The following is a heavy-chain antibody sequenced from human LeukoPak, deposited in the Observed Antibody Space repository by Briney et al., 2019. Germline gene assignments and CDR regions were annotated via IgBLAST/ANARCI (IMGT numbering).Heavy chain of an antibody. J-gene: IGHJ4*02. CDR3: ARDKYYDRYFDS. Sequence: PGGSLRLSCVASGFTFNSNWMSWVRQAPGKGLEWVANIKQDGSEKYYVDSVKGRFTISRDNAKNPLSLQMNSLRAEDTAVYYCARDKYYDRYFDSWGRGTLVTVSS. CDR2: IKQDGSEK. CDR1: GFTFNSNW. V-gene: IGHV3-7*01. D-gene: IGHD3-22*01.